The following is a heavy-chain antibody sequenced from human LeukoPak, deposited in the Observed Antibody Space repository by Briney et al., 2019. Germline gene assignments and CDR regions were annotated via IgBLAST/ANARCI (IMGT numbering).Heavy chain of an antibody. J-gene: IGHJ4*02. CDR2: IKEDGSEK. CDR3: VRDSRDSGRGY. CDR1: GFTFRRYW. Sequence: GGSLRLSCVASGFTFRRYWMSWVRQAPGKGLEWVANIKEDGSEKHSVDSVKGRFTISRDNAKNSLYLQINSLRAEDTAVYYCVRDSRDSGRGYWGQGTLVTVSS. D-gene: IGHD6-19*01. V-gene: IGHV3-7*01.